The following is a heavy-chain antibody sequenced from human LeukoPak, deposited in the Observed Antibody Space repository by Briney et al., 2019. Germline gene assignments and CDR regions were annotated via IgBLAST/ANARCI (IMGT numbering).Heavy chain of an antibody. V-gene: IGHV5-51*01. D-gene: IGHD1-26*01. CDR3: ARHGMKSLESWFDP. CDR1: GYSFSSYW. Sequence: GESLKISCKGSGYSFSSYWIGWVRQMPGKGLEWMGIIYPGDSDTRYTPSFQGQVTISADKSTSTAYLQWRSLRASDTATYYCARHGMKSLESWFDPWGQGTLVTVSS. J-gene: IGHJ5*02. CDR2: IYPGDSDT.